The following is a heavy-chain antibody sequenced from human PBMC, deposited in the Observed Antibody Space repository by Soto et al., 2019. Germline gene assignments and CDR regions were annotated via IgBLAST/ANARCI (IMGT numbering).Heavy chain of an antibody. CDR1: GDSISSHY. CDR3: ARHISNFRYYYYAMDV. J-gene: IGHJ6*02. CDR2: GST. D-gene: IGHD6-13*01. V-gene: IGHV4-59*11. Sequence: SETLSLTCTVSGDSISSHYWSWIRQPPGKGLEWIGFGSTKYNPSLKSRIRISVDTSKNQFSLNLTSATAADTAVYYCARHISNFRYYYYAMDVWGQGTTVTVSS.